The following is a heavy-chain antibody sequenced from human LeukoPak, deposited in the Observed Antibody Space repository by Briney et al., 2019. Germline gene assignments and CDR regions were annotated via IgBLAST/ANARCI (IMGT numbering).Heavy chain of an antibody. CDR1: GFTVSTNY. Sequence: GGSLRLSCVVSGFTVSTNYMSWVRQAPGKGLEWVSLIYSGGSTYYADSVKGRFTISRDNSKNTLYLQMNSLRAEDTAVYYCAKAPGATRGSNWFDPWGQGTLVTVSS. CDR3: AKAPGATRGSNWFDP. V-gene: IGHV3-53*01. CDR2: IYSGGST. J-gene: IGHJ5*02. D-gene: IGHD1-26*01.